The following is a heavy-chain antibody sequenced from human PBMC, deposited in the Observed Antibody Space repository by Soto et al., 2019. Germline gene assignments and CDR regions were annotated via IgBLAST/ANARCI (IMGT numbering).Heavy chain of an antibody. D-gene: IGHD3-9*01. V-gene: IGHV3-23*01. J-gene: IGHJ1*01. Sequence: GGSLRLSCSGSGFTFSRYSLMWFRQAPGKGLEYVSSISRSGDNTKYAGSVKGRFIISRDNFKNTLFLQMNSLRAEDTAVYYCAKDVHYDIVTGIEYFHHWAQGTLVTVSS. CDR3: AKDVHYDIVTGIEYFHH. CDR1: GFTFSRYS. CDR2: ISRSGDNT.